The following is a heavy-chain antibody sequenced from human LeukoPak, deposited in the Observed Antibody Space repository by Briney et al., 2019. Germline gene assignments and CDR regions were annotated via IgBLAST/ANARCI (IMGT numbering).Heavy chain of an antibody. D-gene: IGHD1-26*01. CDR2: VYHGGNT. CDR3: ARSYSGSFLY. Sequence: SETLSLTCTVSGGSISSYYWSWIRQPAGKGLEFIGSVYHGGNTYYKASLKSRVTISLDTSKNQFSLRLSSVTAADTAVYYCARSYSGSFLYWGQGSLVTVSS. V-gene: IGHV4-4*07. CDR1: GGSISSYY. J-gene: IGHJ1*01.